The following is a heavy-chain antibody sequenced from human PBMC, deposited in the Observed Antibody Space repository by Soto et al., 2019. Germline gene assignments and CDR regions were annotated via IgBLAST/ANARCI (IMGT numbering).Heavy chain of an antibody. CDR3: ATYCTNGVCHQAFDY. D-gene: IGHD2-8*01. Sequence: ASVKVSCKVSGYTLTELSMHWVRQAPGKGLEWMGGFDPEDGETIYAQKFQGRVTMTEDTSTDTAYMELSSLRSEDTAVYYCATYCTNGVCHQAFDYWGQGTLVTVSS. V-gene: IGHV1-24*01. CDR2: FDPEDGET. CDR1: GYTLTELS. J-gene: IGHJ4*02.